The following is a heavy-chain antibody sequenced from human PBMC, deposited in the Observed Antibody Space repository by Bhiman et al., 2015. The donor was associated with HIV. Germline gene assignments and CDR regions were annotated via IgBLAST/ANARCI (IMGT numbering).Heavy chain of an antibody. Sequence: EVQLVESGGGLVQPGGSLRLSCAASGFTVSSNYMNWVRQAPGKGLEWVSVIYTDGSTYYADSVKGRFTISRDNSKNTLYLQMNRLRAEDTAVYYCAKYAPQSSGLTWGQGTLVTVSS. CDR1: GFTVSSNY. V-gene: IGHV3-66*01. CDR3: AKYAPQSSGLT. J-gene: IGHJ4*02. D-gene: IGHD2-2*01. CDR2: IYTDGST.